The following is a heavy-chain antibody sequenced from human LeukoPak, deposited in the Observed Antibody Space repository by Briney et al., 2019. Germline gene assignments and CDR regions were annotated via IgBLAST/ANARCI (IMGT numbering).Heavy chain of an antibody. D-gene: IGHD6-19*01. CDR1: GYTFTSYH. CDR3: AREGPYAAVAGLYCGY. V-gene: IGHV1-46*01. J-gene: IGHJ4*02. Sequence: ASVKVSCKTSGYTFTSYHMHWVRQAPGQGLEWMGIINPTGGSTSYAQKFQGRVTMTRDTSTSTVYMEQSSLRSEDTAVYYCAREGPYAAVAGLYCGYWGQGTLVTVSS. CDR2: INPTGGST.